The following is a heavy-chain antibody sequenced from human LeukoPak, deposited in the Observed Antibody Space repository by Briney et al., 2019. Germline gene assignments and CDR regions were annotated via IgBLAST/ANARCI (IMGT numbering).Heavy chain of an antibody. Sequence: ASVKVSCKASGYAFTSYAMNWVRQAPGQGLEWMGWINTNTGNPTYAQGFTGRFVFSLDTSVSTAYLQISSLKAEDTAVYYCARDRIQLWGPDYYGMDVWGQGTTVTVSS. J-gene: IGHJ6*02. V-gene: IGHV7-4-1*02. CDR1: GYAFTSYA. CDR3: ARDRIQLWGPDYYGMDV. CDR2: INTNTGNP. D-gene: IGHD5-18*01.